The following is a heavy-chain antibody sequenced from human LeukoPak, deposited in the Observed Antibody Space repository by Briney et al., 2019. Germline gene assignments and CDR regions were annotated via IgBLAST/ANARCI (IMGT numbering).Heavy chain of an antibody. CDR2: MYYWGST. Sequence: SEPLSLTCTVSGRPISSYYWSWIRQPPGKGLEWIGYMYYWGSTKHSPSLERRVTISVDTSKNQSSLKLSSVTAADTAVYYCAREVLGSGSPQFDPWGQGTLVTVSS. D-gene: IGHD3-10*01. CDR1: GRPISSYY. CDR3: AREVLGSGSPQFDP. J-gene: IGHJ5*02. V-gene: IGHV4-59*01.